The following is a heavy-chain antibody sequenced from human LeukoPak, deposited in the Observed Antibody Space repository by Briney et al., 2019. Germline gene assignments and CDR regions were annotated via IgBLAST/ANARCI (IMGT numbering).Heavy chain of an antibody. CDR1: GFTVVSNY. CDR3: ARDLGQGDYDTY. V-gene: IGHV3-66*01. Sequence: GGSLRLSCAASGFTVVSNYMSWVRQAPGKGLEWISLIYGGGSTTYANSVKGRLIISRDSSNNTLYLHMTSLIAEDAAVYYCARDLGQGDYDTYCGQGALVAVSS. CDR2: IYGGGST. J-gene: IGHJ4*02. D-gene: IGHD4-17*01.